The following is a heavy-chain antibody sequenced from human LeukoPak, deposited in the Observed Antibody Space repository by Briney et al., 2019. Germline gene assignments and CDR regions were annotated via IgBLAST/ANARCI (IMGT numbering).Heavy chain of an antibody. CDR3: ARVLRTLVGATHRAEYFQH. Sequence: GGSLRLSCAASGFTFSTYAMNWVRQAPGEGLEWVSSIGGSSTSLYYADSLKGRFTISRDNAKNSLYLQLNSLRAEDTAVYYCARVLRTLVGATHRAEYFQHWGQGTLVTVSS. CDR2: IGGSSTSL. CDR1: GFTFSTYA. V-gene: IGHV3-21*04. J-gene: IGHJ1*01. D-gene: IGHD1-26*01.